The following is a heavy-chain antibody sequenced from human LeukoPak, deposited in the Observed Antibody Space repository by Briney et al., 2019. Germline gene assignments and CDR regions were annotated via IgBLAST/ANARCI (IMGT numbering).Heavy chain of an antibody. CDR3: ARVGYDSSGYYYPNYYYYYMDV. V-gene: IGHV3-48*04. J-gene: IGHJ6*03. CDR1: GFTFSSYS. D-gene: IGHD3-22*01. CDR2: ISSSSSTI. Sequence: GGSLRLPCAASGFTFSSYSMNWVRQAPGKGLEWVSYISSSSSTIYYADSVKGRFTISRDNAKNSLYLQMNSLRAEDTAVYYCARVGYDSSGYYYPNYYYYYMDVWGKGTTVTVSS.